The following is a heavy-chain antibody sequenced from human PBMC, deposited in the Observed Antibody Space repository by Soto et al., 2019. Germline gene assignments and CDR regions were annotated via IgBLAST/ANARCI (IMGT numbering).Heavy chain of an antibody. CDR3: ASPGYCSDGTCYPDY. D-gene: IGHD2-15*01. CDR2: IHYSGST. V-gene: IGHV4-59*12. J-gene: IGHJ4*02. Sequence: ETLSLTCTVSGGSISSYYWSWIRQPPGKGLEWIGEIHYSGSTYYNPSLKSRVTISVDTSKNQFSLKLNSVTAADTAVYYCASPGYCSDGTCYPDYWGQGTLVTVSS. CDR1: GGSISSYY.